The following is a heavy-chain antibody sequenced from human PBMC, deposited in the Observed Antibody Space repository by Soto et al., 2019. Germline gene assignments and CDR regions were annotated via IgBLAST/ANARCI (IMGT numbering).Heavy chain of an antibody. CDR3: ARLYSSSWYFDY. J-gene: IGHJ4*02. CDR1: GFTFSSFW. CDR2: IEQDGRDK. Sequence: GESLKISCAASGFTFSSFWMSWVRQAPGKGLEWVANIEQDGRDKYYVDSVKGRFTISRDNAKSSLYLQMNSLRAEDTAVYYCARLYSSSWYFDYWGQGTLVTVSS. V-gene: IGHV3-7*01. D-gene: IGHD6-13*01.